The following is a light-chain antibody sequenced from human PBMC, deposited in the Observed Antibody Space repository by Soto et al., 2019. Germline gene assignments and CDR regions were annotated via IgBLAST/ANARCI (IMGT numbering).Light chain of an antibody. J-gene: IGKJ4*01. CDR3: QQTYRPPYS. CDR1: ENIDSY. Sequence: DIQMTQSPPSLSASVGDSVTIVCRATENIDSYLNWYQQKPGSAPTLIVYSASALQSGVPSRFSGSVSGTTFTLTITSLQPEDVSLYFCQQTYRPPYSFGGGT. CDR2: SAS. V-gene: IGKV1-39*01.